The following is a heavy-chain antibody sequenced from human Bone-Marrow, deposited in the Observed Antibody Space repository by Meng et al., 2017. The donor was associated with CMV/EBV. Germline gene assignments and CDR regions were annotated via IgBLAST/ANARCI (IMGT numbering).Heavy chain of an antibody. CDR1: GGSVSSGSYY. D-gene: IGHD1-14*01. CDR3: ARDRRLQRTTGGGMDV. CDR2: INQSEGT. J-gene: IGHJ6*02. V-gene: IGHV4-39*07. Sequence: GSLRLSCTVSGGSVSSGSYYWSWIRQPPGKGLEWIGDINQSEGTHYNPSLKSRVTISVDTSKNQFSLKLSSVTAADTAVYYGARDRRLQRTTGGGMDVWGQGTTVTVSS.